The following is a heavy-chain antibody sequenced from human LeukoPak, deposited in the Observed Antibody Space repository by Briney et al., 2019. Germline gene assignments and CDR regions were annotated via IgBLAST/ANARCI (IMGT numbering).Heavy chain of an antibody. CDR1: GFMFDAYN. D-gene: IGHD1-20*01. V-gene: IGHV3-48*01. J-gene: IGHJ4*02. Sequence: GGSLRLSCAASGFMFDAYNMNWVRQAPGKGLEWVSYISSGSSTKYYADSVKGRFTISRDNSKNTLYLQMDSLRAEDTAVYYCAKDRLTGTPYYFDYWGQGTLVTVSS. CDR3: AKDRLTGTPYYFDY. CDR2: ISSGSSTK.